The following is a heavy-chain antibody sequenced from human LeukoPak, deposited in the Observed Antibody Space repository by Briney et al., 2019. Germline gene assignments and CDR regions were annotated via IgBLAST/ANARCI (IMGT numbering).Heavy chain of an antibody. CDR2: INPSDGST. Sequence: ASVKVSCKAFGYTFTNYKIHWVRQAPGQGLEWMGIINPSDGSTRYAQKLRGRVTMTRDTSTSTVSMELSSLRSEDTAMYYCAKDNTRWSSDFWGQGTLVTVSS. CDR3: AKDNTRWSSDF. D-gene: IGHD5-24*01. V-gene: IGHV1-46*04. CDR1: GYTFTNYK. J-gene: IGHJ4*02.